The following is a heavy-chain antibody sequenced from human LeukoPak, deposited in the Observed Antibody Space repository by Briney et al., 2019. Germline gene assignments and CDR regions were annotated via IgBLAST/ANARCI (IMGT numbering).Heavy chain of an antibody. J-gene: IGHJ5*02. Sequence: GGSLRLSCAASGFTFNNYAMTWVRQAPGKGLEWVSTISDSVSGGNTYYADSVKGRFTISRDNSKNTLYLQMNSLRAEDTAVYYCAKDRTGYSYGYFLSPWGQGTLVTVSS. CDR3: AKDRTGYSYGYFLSP. CDR2: ISDSVSGGNT. D-gene: IGHD5-18*01. CDR1: GFTFNNYA. V-gene: IGHV3-23*01.